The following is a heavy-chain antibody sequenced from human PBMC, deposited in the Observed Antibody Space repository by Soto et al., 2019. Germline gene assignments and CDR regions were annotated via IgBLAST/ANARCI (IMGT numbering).Heavy chain of an antibody. D-gene: IGHD5-18*01. CDR3: ARGIQLWSRSFDP. CDR1: GGTFSSYA. CDR2: IIPIFGTA. J-gene: IGHJ5*02. V-gene: IGHV1-69*13. Sequence: ASVKVSCKASGGTFSSYAISWVRQAPGQGLEWMGGIIPIFGTANYAQKFQGRVTITADESTSTAYMELSSLRSEDTAVYYCARGIQLWSRSFDPWGQGTLVTVSS.